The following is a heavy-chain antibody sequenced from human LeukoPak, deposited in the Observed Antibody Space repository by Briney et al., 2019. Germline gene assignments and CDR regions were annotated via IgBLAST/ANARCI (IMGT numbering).Heavy chain of an antibody. CDR3: ATADGSGSYYEYFDY. CDR1: GYTLTELS. V-gene: IGHV1-24*01. J-gene: IGHJ4*02. D-gene: IGHD3-10*01. Sequence: ASVKVSCKVSGYTLTELSMHWVRQAPGKGLEWMGGFDPEDGETIYAQKFQGRVTMPEDTSTDTAYMELSSLRSEDTAVYYCATADGSGSYYEYFDYWGQGTLVTVSS. CDR2: FDPEDGET.